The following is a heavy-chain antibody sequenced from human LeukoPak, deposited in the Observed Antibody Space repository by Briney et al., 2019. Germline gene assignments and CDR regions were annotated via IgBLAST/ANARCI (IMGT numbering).Heavy chain of an antibody. Sequence: SETLSLTCAVSGGSISSGGYSWSWIRQPPGKGLEWIGYIYHSGSTYYNPSLKSRVTISVDRSKNQFSLKLSSVTAADTAVYYCARALGYSYGNFDYWGQGTLVTVSS. CDR1: GGSISSGGYS. CDR3: ARALGYSYGNFDY. V-gene: IGHV4-30-2*01. CDR2: IYHSGST. J-gene: IGHJ4*02. D-gene: IGHD5-18*01.